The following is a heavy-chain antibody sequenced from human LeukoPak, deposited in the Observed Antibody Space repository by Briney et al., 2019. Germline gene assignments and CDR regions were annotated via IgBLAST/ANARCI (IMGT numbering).Heavy chain of an antibody. D-gene: IGHD2-15*01. J-gene: IGHJ4*02. Sequence: SETLSLTCSVSGGSISSYYWSWIRQPPGKGLEWIGYIHYSGSTNYNPSLKSRVTISVDTSKNQFSLKLSSVTAADTAVYYCASSPAAHRDFDYWGQGTLVTVSS. CDR3: ASSPAAHRDFDY. CDR2: IHYSGST. V-gene: IGHV4-59*01. CDR1: GGSISSYY.